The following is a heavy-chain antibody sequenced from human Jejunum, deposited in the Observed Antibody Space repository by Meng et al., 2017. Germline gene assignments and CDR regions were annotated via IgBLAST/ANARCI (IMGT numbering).Heavy chain of an antibody. V-gene: IGHV2-5*02. CDR1: GVSLSSTGVS. J-gene: IGHJ4*02. CDR2: IYWDDDK. Sequence: QITLKESGPTLVKPTQTLTPTCSLSGVSLSSTGVSVGWIRQPPGKALEWLALIYWDDDKRYNPSLMSRLTITKDTSMNHVVLTMTNIDPVDTGTYYCTHRREDPRSAFYYLDYWGRGTLVTVSS. CDR3: THRREDPRSAFYYLDY. D-gene: IGHD2-15*01.